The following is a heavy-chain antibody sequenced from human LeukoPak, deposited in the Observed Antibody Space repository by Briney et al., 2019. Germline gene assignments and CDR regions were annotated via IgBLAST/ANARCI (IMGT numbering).Heavy chain of an antibody. CDR2: INPSGGST. J-gene: IGHJ4*02. D-gene: IGHD1-1*01. V-gene: IGHV1-46*01. CDR3: ARGTTDDY. CDR1: GYTFTSYY. Sequence: ASVKVSCKASGYTFTSYYIDWVRQAPGQGLEWMGVINPSGGSTRYAQKFQGRVTMTGDPSTRTVYMELSSLTSDDTAVYYCARGTTDDYWGQGGPVTVSS.